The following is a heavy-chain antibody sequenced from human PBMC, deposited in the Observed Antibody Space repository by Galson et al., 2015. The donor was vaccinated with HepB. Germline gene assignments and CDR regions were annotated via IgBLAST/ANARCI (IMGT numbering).Heavy chain of an antibody. V-gene: IGHV1-2*06. D-gene: IGHD2-15*01. CDR2: INPNSGGT. CDR3: AIGLGYCSGGSCYSWRPFDI. CDR1: GYTFTGYY. J-gene: IGHJ3*02. Sequence: SCKASGYTFTGYYMHWVRQAPGQGLEWMGRINPNSGGTNYAQKFQGRVTMTRDTSISTAYMELSRLRSDDTAVYYCAIGLGYCSGGSCYSWRPFDIWGQGTMVTVSS.